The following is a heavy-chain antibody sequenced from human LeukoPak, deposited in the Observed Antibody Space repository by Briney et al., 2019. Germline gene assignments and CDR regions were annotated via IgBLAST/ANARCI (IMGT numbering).Heavy chain of an antibody. CDR2: IDWDDDK. Sequence: SGPALVKPTQTLTLTCTFSGFSLSTSGMRVSWIRQPPGKALEWLARIDWDDDKFYSTSLKTSLTISKDTSKNQVVLTMTNMDPVDTATYYCARTNYGDYRNWFDPWGQGTLVTVSS. CDR3: ARTNYGDYRNWFDP. CDR1: GFSLSTSGMR. V-gene: IGHV2-70*04. D-gene: IGHD4-17*01. J-gene: IGHJ5*02.